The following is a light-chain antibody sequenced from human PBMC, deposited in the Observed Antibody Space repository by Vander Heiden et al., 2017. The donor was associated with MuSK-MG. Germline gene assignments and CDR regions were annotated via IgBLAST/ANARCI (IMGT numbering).Light chain of an antibody. CDR1: QSVSSN. V-gene: IGKV3-15*01. CDR2: GAS. J-gene: IGKJ1*01. Sequence: EIVMTQSPATLSVSPGERATLSCRVSQSVSSNLAWYQQKPGQAPRLLIYGASTRDTGIPARFSGSGYGKEFTLTISSRQSEDFAVYYCQQDNNWPPWTFGQGTKVEIK. CDR3: QQDNNWPPWT.